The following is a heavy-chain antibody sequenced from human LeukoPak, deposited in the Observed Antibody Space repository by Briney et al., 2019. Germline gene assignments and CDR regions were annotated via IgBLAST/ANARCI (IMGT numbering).Heavy chain of an antibody. D-gene: IGHD4-23*01. CDR1: GGSISSYY. CDR2: IYTSGST. CDR3: AGVYGGKYYYYGMDV. V-gene: IGHV4-4*07. J-gene: IGHJ6*02. Sequence: PSETLSLTCTVSGGSISSYYWSWLRQPAGQGLEWIGRIYTSGSTNYNPSLKSRVTMSVDTSKNQFSLKLSSVTAADTAVYYCAGVYGGKYYYYGMDVWGQGTTVTVSS.